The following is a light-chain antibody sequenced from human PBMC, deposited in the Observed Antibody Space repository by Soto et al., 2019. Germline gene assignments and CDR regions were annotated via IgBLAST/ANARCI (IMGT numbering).Light chain of an antibody. V-gene: IGLV1-44*01. J-gene: IGLJ3*02. CDR1: SSNIGSNT. CDR3: AAWDDSLHGVV. Sequence: QSVLTQPPSASGTPGQRVTISCSGSSSNIGSNTVNWYQQLPGTAPKLLIYTNHQRPSGVPDRFSGSRSGTSASLAISGLQSEDEADYYCAAWDDSLHGVVFGGGTKLTVL. CDR2: TNH.